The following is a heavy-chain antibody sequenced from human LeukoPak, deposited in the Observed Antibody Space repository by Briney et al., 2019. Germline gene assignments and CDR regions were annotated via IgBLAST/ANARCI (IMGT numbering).Heavy chain of an antibody. D-gene: IGHD3-22*01. CDR2: ISSSSSYI. CDR3: AREAKVKWLLDAFDI. J-gene: IGHJ3*02. Sequence: GGSLRLSCAASGFTFSSYSMNWVRQAPGKGLEWVSSISSSSSYIYYADSMKGRFTISRDNAKNSLYLQMNSLRAEDTAVYYCAREAKVKWLLDAFDIWGQGTMVTVSS. CDR1: GFTFSSYS. V-gene: IGHV3-21*01.